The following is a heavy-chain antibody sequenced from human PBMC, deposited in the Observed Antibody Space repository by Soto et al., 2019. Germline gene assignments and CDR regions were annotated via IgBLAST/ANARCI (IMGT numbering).Heavy chain of an antibody. CDR3: AKGGAGSGGRPQDYYYYAMDV. CDR2: ISYDGSNK. CDR1: GFTFSSYG. J-gene: IGHJ6*02. D-gene: IGHD6-19*01. Sequence: QVQLVESGGGVVQPGRSLRLSCAASGFTFSSYGMHWVRQAPGKGLEWVAVISYDGSNKYYADSVKGRFTISRDNSKNTVYMQRNSRRAEDTAVYYCAKGGAGSGGRPQDYYYYAMDVWGQGTTVTVSS. V-gene: IGHV3-30*18.